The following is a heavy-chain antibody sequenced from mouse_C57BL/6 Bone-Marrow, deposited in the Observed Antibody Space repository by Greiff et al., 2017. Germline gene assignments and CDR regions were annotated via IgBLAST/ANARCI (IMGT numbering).Heavy chain of an antibody. CDR2: INPNNGGT. CDR3: ARGKTLAWFAY. CDR1: GYTFTDYN. V-gene: IGHV1-22*01. J-gene: IGHJ3*01. D-gene: IGHD6-1*01. Sequence: EVQLQESGPELVKPGASVKMSCKASGYTFTDYNMHWVKQSHGKSLEWIGYINPNNGGTSYNQKFKGKATLTVNKSSSTAYMELRSLTSEDSAVYYCARGKTLAWFAYWGQGTLVTVSA.